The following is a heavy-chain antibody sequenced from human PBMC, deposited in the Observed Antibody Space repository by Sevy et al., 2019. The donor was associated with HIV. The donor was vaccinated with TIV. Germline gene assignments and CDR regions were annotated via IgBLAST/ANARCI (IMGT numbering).Heavy chain of an antibody. V-gene: IGHV3-9*01. CDR1: GFPFNDHA. Sequence: SLKISCAASGFPFNDHAMHWVRQVPGKGLEWVSGVSWNSRYIGYADSVKGRFTISRDNARHFLYLEMNSLRPEDTALYYCAKDIYRGCDGVNCYSYYYYFYGLDVRGQGTTVTVSS. CDR2: VSWNSRYI. J-gene: IGHJ6*02. CDR3: AKDIYRGCDGVNCYSYYYYFYGLDV. D-gene: IGHD2-21*01.